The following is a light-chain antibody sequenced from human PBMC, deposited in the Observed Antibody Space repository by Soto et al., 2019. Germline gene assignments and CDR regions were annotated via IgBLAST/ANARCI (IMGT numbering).Light chain of an antibody. CDR1: QGISTY. CDR2: AAS. Sequence: DIQMTQSPSSLSASVGDRVTITCRASQGISTYLAWYQQKPGKVPKLLIYAASTLQSGVPSRFSGSGSGTDFTLTISSLQPEDFATYYCQQYNSAPCTFGQGTKLEIK. V-gene: IGKV1-27*01. J-gene: IGKJ2*02. CDR3: QQYNSAPCT.